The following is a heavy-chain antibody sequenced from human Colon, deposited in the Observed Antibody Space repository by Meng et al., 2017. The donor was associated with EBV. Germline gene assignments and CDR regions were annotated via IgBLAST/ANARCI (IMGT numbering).Heavy chain of an antibody. Sequence: QVQLVQSGSELKEPVASVKVSCRASGYTFTSHSINWLRQAPGQGLEWMGWINANTGKPTYVQGFTGRFVFSLDTSVNTAYLQISNLKTEDSAVYYCTRDGWLGATTTFDYWGQGTLVTVSS. CDR1: GYTFTSHS. CDR3: TRDGWLGATTTFDY. D-gene: IGHD6-19*01. CDR2: INANTGKP. V-gene: IGHV7-4-1*02. J-gene: IGHJ4*02.